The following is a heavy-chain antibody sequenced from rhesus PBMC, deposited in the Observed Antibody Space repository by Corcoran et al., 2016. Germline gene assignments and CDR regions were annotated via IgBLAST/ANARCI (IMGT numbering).Heavy chain of an antibody. J-gene: IGHJ6*01. CDR2: IGA. Sequence: QVQLKESGPGLVKPSETLSLTCTVSGDSIISGYAWSWIRQPPGKGLEWIGYIGAYYTPSLKSRVTISTDTSKNHFSLNLSSVTAADTAVYYCASGLNYGAPNFGLDSWGQGVVVTVSS. V-gene: IGHV4-127*01. CDR3: ASGLNYGAPNFGLDS. CDR1: GDSIISGYA. D-gene: IGHD1-26*01.